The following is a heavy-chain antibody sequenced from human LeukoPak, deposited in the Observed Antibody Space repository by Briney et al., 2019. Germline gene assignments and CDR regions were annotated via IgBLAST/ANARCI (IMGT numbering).Heavy chain of an antibody. V-gene: IGHV3-66*02. D-gene: IGHD3-10*01. CDR3: AGGWSYYYFDF. J-gene: IGHJ4*02. Sequence: AGSLRLSCAASGFSVGNSYMNWVRQPPGKGLEWVSLLYSDGGTHYADSVKGRFTISRDNSKNMLYLQMNSLRAEDTAVYYCAGGWSYYYFDFRGQGTLVTVSS. CDR2: LYSDGGT. CDR1: GFSVGNSY.